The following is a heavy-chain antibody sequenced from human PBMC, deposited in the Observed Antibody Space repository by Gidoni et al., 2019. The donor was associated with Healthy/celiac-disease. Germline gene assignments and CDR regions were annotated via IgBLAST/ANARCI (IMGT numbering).Heavy chain of an antibody. CDR3: ARGVGDSYYFDY. V-gene: IGHV3-11*06. J-gene: IGHJ4*02. D-gene: IGHD1-26*01. CDR1: GFTVSEYY. CDR2: IMSSSSYT. Sequence: QVQLVESGGGLVKPGGSMRISCAASGFTVSEYYMSWIRLAQGKGLEGVSYIMSSSSYTNYADSVKGRFTISRDNAKNSLYLQMNSLRAEDTAVYYCARGVGDSYYFDYWGQGTLVTVSS.